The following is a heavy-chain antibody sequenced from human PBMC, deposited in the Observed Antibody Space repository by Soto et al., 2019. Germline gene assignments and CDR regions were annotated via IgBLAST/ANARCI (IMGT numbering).Heavy chain of an antibody. CDR1: GYTFTSYA. J-gene: IGHJ6*02. CDR2: INAGNGNT. V-gene: IGHV1-3*01. D-gene: IGHD3-10*01. CDR3: ARDAMVRGVIYYGMDV. Sequence: QVQLVQSGAEVKKPGASVKVSCKASGYTFTSYAMHWVRQAPGQRLEWMGWINAGNGNTKYSQKFQGRVTITRDTXAXXAYMELSSLRSEDTAVYYCARDAMVRGVIYYGMDVWGQGTTVTVSS.